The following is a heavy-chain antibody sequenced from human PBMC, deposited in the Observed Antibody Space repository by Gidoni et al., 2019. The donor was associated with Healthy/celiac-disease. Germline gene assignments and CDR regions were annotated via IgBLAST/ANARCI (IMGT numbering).Heavy chain of an antibody. CDR1: GGTFSSYA. CDR3: ARGLGEYCSGGSCYSGSYYYYGMDV. CDR2: IIPIFGTA. D-gene: IGHD2-15*01. J-gene: IGHJ6*02. Sequence: QVQLVQSGAEVKKPGSSVKVSCKASGGTFSSYAISWVRQAPGQGLEWMGGIIPIFGTANYAQKFQGRVTITADESTSTAYMELSSLRSEDTAVYYCARGLGEYCSGGSCYSGSYYYYGMDVWGQGTTVTVSS. V-gene: IGHV1-69*01.